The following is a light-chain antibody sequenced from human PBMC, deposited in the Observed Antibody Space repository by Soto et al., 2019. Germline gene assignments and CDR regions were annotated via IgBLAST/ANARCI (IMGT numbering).Light chain of an antibody. J-gene: IGLJ2*01. Sequence: QSALTQPASVSGSPGQSITNSCTGTSRDVGGYNYVSWHQQHPGKAPKVIITEVSNRPSGVSNRVSGSKSGNTASLTISGIQAEDEADYYCSSYISSSTFVVFGGGTKLTVL. V-gene: IGLV2-14*01. CDR2: EVS. CDR3: SSYISSSTFVV. CDR1: SRDVGGYNY.